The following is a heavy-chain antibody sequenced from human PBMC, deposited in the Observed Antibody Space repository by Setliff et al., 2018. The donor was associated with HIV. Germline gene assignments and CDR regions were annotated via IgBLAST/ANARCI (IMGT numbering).Heavy chain of an antibody. D-gene: IGHD5-18*01. V-gene: IGHV4-34*01. CDR1: GGSVSGHY. CDR2: ITPSGAT. CDR3: SNWDTTIDEDA. Sequence: LSLTCAVYGGSVSGHYWGWFRQPPGKGLEWIGEITPSGATNYLPSLKSRVTMSLDTSKNQFSLKMTSVTAADTALYYCSNWDTTIDEDAWGQGTLVTVS. J-gene: IGHJ5*02.